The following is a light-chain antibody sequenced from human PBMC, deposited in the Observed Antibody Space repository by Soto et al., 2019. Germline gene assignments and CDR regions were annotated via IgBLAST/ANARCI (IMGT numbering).Light chain of an antibody. CDR1: QTVGTTY. V-gene: IGKV3-20*01. Sequence: EIGFTQSPCTLSLYTGERASLSCRASQTVGTTYLAWYQHKPGQAPRLLIYGASTRATGIPGTDFTLKISRVEAEDVGVYYCMQALQTPITFGQGTRLEIK. CDR3: MQALQTPIT. J-gene: IGKJ5*01. CDR2: GAS.